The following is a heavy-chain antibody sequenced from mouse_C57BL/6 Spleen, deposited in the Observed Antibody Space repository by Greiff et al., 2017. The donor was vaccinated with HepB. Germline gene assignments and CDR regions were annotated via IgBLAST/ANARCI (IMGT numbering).Heavy chain of an antibody. Sequence: EVQLQQSGPELVKPGASVKISCKASGYTFTDYYMNWVKQSHGKSLEWIGDINPNNGGTSYNQKFKGKATLTVDKSSSTAYMELRSLTSEDSAVYYCAGHYYGSRFDYWGQGTTLTVSS. J-gene: IGHJ2*01. CDR1: GYTFTDYY. D-gene: IGHD1-1*01. CDR3: AGHYYGSRFDY. CDR2: INPNNGGT. V-gene: IGHV1-26*01.